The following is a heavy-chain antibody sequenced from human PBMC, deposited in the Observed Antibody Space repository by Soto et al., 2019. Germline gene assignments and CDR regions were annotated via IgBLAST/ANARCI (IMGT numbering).Heavy chain of an antibody. Sequence: SVKVSCKASGDTFSTHTTSWVRQAPGQGLEWMGGIIPFFGSANYAQKFQGRVTISADKSPITAYMELGSLKSEDTAVYYCARVGASGSFFDFWGQGTLVTVSS. CDR2: IIPFFGSA. D-gene: IGHD6-19*01. J-gene: IGHJ4*02. V-gene: IGHV1-69*06. CDR1: GDTFSTHT. CDR3: ARVGASGSFFDF.